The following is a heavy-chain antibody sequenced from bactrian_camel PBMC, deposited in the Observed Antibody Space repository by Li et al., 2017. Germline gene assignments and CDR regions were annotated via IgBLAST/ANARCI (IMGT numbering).Heavy chain of an antibody. V-gene: IGHV3S57*01. CDR1: QYTCSDCC. Sequence: SLRLSCKASQYTCSDCCTGWFRQAPGEERDGVAAIDSDGTIEYAVSVKGRFTISRDGAKNTVFLQMTKLKPEDTARYYCVRNEGSWHRPDFGYWGQGTQVTVS. CDR3: VRNEGSWHRPDFGY. D-gene: IGHD6*01. CDR2: IDSDGTI. J-gene: IGHJ6*01.